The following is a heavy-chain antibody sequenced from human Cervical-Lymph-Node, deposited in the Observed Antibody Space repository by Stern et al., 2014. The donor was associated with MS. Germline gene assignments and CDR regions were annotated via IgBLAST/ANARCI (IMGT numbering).Heavy chain of an antibody. CDR1: GGSISSGGYY. V-gene: IGHV4-31*03. D-gene: IGHD3-3*01. CDR2: IYYSGST. CDR3: ARVSYDFWSGYYVFDY. Sequence: QLQLQESGPGLVKPSQTLSLTCTVSGGSISSGGYYWSWIRQHPEKGLEWIGYIYYSGSTYYNPSLKSRVTISVDTSKNQFSLKLSSVTAADTAVYYCARVSYDFWSGYYVFDYWGQGTLVTVSS. J-gene: IGHJ4*02.